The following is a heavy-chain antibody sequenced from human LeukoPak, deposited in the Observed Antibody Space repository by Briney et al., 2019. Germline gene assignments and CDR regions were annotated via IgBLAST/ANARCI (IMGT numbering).Heavy chain of an antibody. CDR3: ARTGIAAAGRGLYNWFDP. J-gene: IGHJ5*02. V-gene: IGHV5-51*01. D-gene: IGHD6-13*01. CDR2: IYPGDSDT. CDR1: GYSFTSYW. Sequence: GESLQISCKGSGYSFTSYWIGWVRQLPGKGLEWMGIIYPGDSDTRYSPSFQGQVTISADKSISTAYLQWSSLKASDTAMYYCARTGIAAAGRGLYNWFDPWGQGTLVTVSS.